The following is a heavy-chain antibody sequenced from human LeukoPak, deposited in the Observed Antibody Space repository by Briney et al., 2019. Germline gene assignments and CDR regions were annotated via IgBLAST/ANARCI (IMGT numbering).Heavy chain of an antibody. CDR1: GYSISSGYY. D-gene: IGHD3-16*02. J-gene: IGHJ3*02. Sequence: SETLSLTCTVSGYSISSGYYWGWIRQPPGKGLEWIGSIYHSGSTYYNPSLKSRVTISVDTSKNHFSLKLSSVTAADTAVYYCARSGYYDYVWGSYRVGAFDIWGQGTMVTVSS. CDR2: IYHSGST. CDR3: ARSGYYDYVWGSYRVGAFDI. V-gene: IGHV4-38-2*02.